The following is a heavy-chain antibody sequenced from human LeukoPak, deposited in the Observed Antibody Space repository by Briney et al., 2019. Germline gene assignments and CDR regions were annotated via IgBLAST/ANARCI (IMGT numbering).Heavy chain of an antibody. V-gene: IGHV1-2*02. D-gene: IGHD4-11*01. CDR2: INPSSGGT. CDR1: GYXLNAYY. CDR3: ARGLGLDY. J-gene: IGHJ4*02. Sequence: ASVKVSCKPSGYXLNAYYMHWVRQAPGQGLEWMGWINPSSGGTKYAQKFQGRVTMARDTSISTTYMELSRLTSDDTAVYYCARGLGLDYWGQGTLVTVSS.